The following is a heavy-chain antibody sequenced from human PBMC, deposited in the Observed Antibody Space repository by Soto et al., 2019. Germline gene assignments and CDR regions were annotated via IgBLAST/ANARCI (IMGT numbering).Heavy chain of an antibody. V-gene: IGHV1-69*01. Sequence: QVQLVQSGAEVRKPGSSVKVSCKASGGTFSRHAISWVRQAPGQGLEWMGGIIPIFGTANHAQKFQGRVRNIEEETTRTVYMELGRLGFDETVKFYCGRGLGYARNDYYYAYWGQGTLVIVSS. D-gene: IGHD3-16*01. CDR1: GGTFSRHA. CDR2: IIPIFGTA. CDR3: GRGLGYARNDYYYAY. J-gene: IGHJ4*02.